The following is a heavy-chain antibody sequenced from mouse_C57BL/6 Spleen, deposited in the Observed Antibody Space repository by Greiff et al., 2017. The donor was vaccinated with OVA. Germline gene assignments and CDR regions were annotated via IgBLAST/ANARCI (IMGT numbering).Heavy chain of an antibody. J-gene: IGHJ2*01. V-gene: IGHV14-4*01. D-gene: IGHD2-3*01. CDR1: GFNIKDDY. Sequence: EVQLQQSGAELVRPGASVKLSCTASGFNIKDDYMHWVKQRPEQGLEWIGWIDPENGDTEYASKFQGKATITADTSSNTAYLQLSSLTSEDTAVYYCTPGWLQYYFDYWGQGTTLTVSS. CDR3: TPGWLQYYFDY. CDR2: IDPENGDT.